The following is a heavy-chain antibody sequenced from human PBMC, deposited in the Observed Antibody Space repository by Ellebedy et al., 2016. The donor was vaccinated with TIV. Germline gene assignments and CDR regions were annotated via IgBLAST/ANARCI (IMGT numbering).Heavy chain of an antibody. D-gene: IGHD3-22*01. Sequence: SVKVSXKASGGTFSSYAISWVRQAPGQGLEWMGGIIPIFGTANYAQKFQGRVTITADESTSTAYMELSSLRSEDTAVYYCARGWDPTYYYDSSGYYDYWGQGTLVTVSS. CDR1: GGTFSSYA. J-gene: IGHJ4*02. CDR3: ARGWDPTYYYDSSGYYDY. CDR2: IIPIFGTA. V-gene: IGHV1-69*13.